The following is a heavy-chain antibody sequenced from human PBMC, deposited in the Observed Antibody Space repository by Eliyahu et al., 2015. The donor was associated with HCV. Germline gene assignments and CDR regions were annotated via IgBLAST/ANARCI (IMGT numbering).Heavy chain of an antibody. V-gene: IGHV1-3*01. CDR1: GYTFTSYA. CDR2: INAGNGNT. D-gene: IGHD3-10*01. CDR3: AVFGSGSYLEDYYYYGMDV. Sequence: QVQLVQSGAEVKKPGASVKVSCKASGYTFTSYAMHWVRQAPGQRLEWMGWINAGNGNTKYSQKFQGRVTITRDTSASTAYMELSSLRSEDTAVYYCAVFGSGSYLEDYYYYGMDVWGQGTTVTVSS. J-gene: IGHJ6*02.